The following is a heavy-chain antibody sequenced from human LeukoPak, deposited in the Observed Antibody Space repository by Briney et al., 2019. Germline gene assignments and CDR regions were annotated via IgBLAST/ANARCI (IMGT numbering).Heavy chain of an antibody. CDR1: GFTFSSYE. CDR2: ISSGGSSI. D-gene: IGHD6-25*01. CDR3: AREIPFRGDFDY. V-gene: IGHV3-48*03. J-gene: IGHJ4*02. Sequence: PGGSLRLSCAASGFTFSSYEMNWVRQAPGKGLEWVSYISSGGSSIYYADSVKGRFTISRDNAKNSLYLQMNSLRAEDTAVYYCAREIPFRGDFDYWGQGTLITVSS.